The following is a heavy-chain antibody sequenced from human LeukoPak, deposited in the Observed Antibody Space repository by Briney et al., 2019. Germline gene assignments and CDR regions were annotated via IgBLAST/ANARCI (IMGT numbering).Heavy chain of an antibody. V-gene: IGHV3-30-3*01. CDR2: TSTDGISH. CDR3: ARGGRGGSALYDY. D-gene: IGHD3-10*01. CDR1: GFIFSSFP. J-gene: IGHJ4*02. Sequence: PGGSLRLSCAASGFIFSSFPIHWVRQTPGKGLEWLTVTSTDGISHFNADSVKGRFTMSRDNANNTLLLQINSLRPDDTAIYYCARGGRGGSALYDYWGRGILVTVSS.